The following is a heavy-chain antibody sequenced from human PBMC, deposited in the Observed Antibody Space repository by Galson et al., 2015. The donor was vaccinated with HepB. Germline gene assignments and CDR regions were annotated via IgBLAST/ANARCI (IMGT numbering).Heavy chain of an antibody. CDR2: INPNSGGT. CDR3: AREVGSVRYMDV. Sequence: SVKVSCKASGSAFTGYYMHWVRQAPGQGLEWMGWINPNSGGTNYAQKFQGRVTMTRDTSITTAYMELSRLTSDDTAVYYCAREVGSVRYMDVWGKGTTVTVSS. D-gene: IGHD5-12*01. J-gene: IGHJ6*03. V-gene: IGHV1-2*02. CDR1: GSAFTGYY.